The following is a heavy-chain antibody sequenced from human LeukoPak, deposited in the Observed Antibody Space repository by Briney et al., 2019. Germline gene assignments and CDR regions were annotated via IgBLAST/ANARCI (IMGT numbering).Heavy chain of an antibody. CDR3: VRDYGGSSGAFDL. Sequence: GGSLRLSCRASGFIFSSYDLNWVRRAPGQGLEWVSSISSSSGDIYYTDSVKGRFTISRDNARKSLYLQMNSLRVEDTAVYYCVRDYGGSSGAFDLWGQGTMVTVSS. CDR2: ISSSSGDI. CDR1: GFIFSSYD. J-gene: IGHJ3*01. D-gene: IGHD4-23*01. V-gene: IGHV3-21*01.